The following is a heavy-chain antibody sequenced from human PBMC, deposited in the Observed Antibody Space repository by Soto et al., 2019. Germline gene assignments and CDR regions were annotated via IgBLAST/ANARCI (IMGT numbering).Heavy chain of an antibody. V-gene: IGHV5-51*01. Sequence: GESLKLSCTGSGYSFTTYWIGWVRQMPGKGLEGMVIIYPGDSDTRYSPSFQGQVTISADKSINTTYLQWSSLKASDTAIYYCARQAAAGKYYYAMDVWGQGTTVTAP. J-gene: IGHJ6*02. D-gene: IGHD6-13*01. CDR3: ARQAAAGKYYYAMDV. CDR2: IYPGDSDT. CDR1: GYSFTTYW.